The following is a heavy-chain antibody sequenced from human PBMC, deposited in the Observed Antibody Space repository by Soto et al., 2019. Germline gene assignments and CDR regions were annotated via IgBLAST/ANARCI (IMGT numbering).Heavy chain of an antibody. Sequence: GGSLRLSCAASGFTFSSYAMSWVRQAPGKGLEWVSAISGSGGSTYYADSVKGRFTISRDNSKNTLYLQMNSLRAEDTAVYYATVVYGSGSYYYYGMDVWGQGTTVTVSS. CDR2: ISGSGGST. D-gene: IGHD3-10*01. CDR3: TVVYGSGSYYYYGMDV. J-gene: IGHJ6*02. CDR1: GFTFSSYA. V-gene: IGHV3-23*01.